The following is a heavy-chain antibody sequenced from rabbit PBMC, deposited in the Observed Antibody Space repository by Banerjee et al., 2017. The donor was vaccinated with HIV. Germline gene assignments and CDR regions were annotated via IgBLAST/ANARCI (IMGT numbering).Heavy chain of an antibody. V-gene: IGHV1S40*01. CDR1: GFSFSYSDY. D-gene: IGHD8-1*01. J-gene: IGHJ6*01. CDR2: IGAGVSYTT. CDR3: ARDSGTSFSSYGMDL. Sequence: QSLEESGGGLVQPEGSLALTCKASGFSFSYSDYMCWVRQPPGKGPEWIACIGAGVSYTTYYATWAKGRFTISKTSSTTVTLQMTSLTAADTATYFCARDSGTSFSSYGMDLWGQGTLVTVS.